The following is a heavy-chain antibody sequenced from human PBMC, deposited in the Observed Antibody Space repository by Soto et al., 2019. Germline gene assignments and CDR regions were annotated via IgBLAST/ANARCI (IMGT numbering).Heavy chain of an antibody. V-gene: IGHV4-31*03. CDR3: ARVFSDSSSFFDP. CDR2: IYYSGRT. Sequence: HSETLSLTCTVSGGSISSGGYYWSWIRQHPGKGLEWIGYIYYSGRTYYNPSLKSRVTISVDTSKNQFSLKLSSVTAADTAVYYCARVFSDSSSFFDPWGQGILVTVSS. CDR1: GGSISSGGYY. J-gene: IGHJ5*02. D-gene: IGHD6-13*01.